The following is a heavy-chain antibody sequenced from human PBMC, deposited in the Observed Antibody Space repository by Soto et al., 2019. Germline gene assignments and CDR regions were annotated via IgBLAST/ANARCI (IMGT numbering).Heavy chain of an antibody. CDR2: IYYSGST. V-gene: IGHV4-59*01. CDR3: ARVYSSSTGDAFDI. Sequence: PSKTLSLTCTVSGGSISSYYWSWIRQPPGKGLEWIGYIYYSGSTNYNPSLKSRVTISVDTSKNQFSLKLSSVTAADTAVYYCARVYSSSTGDAFDIWGQGTMVTVSS. CDR1: GGSISSYY. D-gene: IGHD6-6*01. J-gene: IGHJ3*02.